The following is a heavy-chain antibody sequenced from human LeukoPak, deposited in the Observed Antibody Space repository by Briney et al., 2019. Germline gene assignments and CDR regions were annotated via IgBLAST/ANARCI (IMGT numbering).Heavy chain of an antibody. D-gene: IGHD2-2*01. Sequence: PGRSPRPSCAASGFTFSSYAMHWVRQAPGKGLEWVAVISYDGSNKYYADSVKGRFTISRDNSKNTLYLQMNSLRAEDTAVYYCARDPYCSSTSCPLTLDYWGQGTLVTVSS. CDR2: ISYDGSNK. CDR3: ARDPYCSSTSCPLTLDY. V-gene: IGHV3-30*04. CDR1: GFTFSSYA. J-gene: IGHJ4*02.